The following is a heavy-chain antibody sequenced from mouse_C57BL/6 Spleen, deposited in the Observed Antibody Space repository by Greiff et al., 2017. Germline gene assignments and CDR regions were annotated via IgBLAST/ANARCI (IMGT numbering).Heavy chain of an antibody. CDR2: ISSGSSTI. Sequence: EVHLVESGGGLVKPGGSLKLSCAASGFTFSDYGMHWVRQAPEKGLEWVAYISSGSSTIYYADTVKGRFTISRDNAKNTLFLQMTSLRSEDTAMYYCARLTTVVATRYFDVWGTGTTVTVSS. CDR1: GFTFSDYG. V-gene: IGHV5-17*01. D-gene: IGHD1-1*01. CDR3: ARLTTVVATRYFDV. J-gene: IGHJ1*03.